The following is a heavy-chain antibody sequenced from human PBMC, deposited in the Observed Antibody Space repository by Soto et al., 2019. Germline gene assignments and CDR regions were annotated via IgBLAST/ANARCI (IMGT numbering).Heavy chain of an antibody. Sequence: PSETLSLTCTVSGGSISSGDYYWSWIRQPPGKGLELIGYIYYSGSTYYNPSLKSPVTISVDTSKNQFSLKLSSVTAADTAVYYCARSRFDCSSTSCYPYGMDFWGQGTTVTVSS. CDR3: ARSRFDCSSTSCYPYGMDF. CDR2: IYYSGST. D-gene: IGHD2-2*01. J-gene: IGHJ6*02. CDR1: GGSISSGDYY. V-gene: IGHV4-30-4*01.